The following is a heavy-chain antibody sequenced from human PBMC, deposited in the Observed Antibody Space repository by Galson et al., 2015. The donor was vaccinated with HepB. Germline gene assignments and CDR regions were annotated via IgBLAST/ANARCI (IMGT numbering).Heavy chain of an antibody. J-gene: IGHJ3*02. D-gene: IGHD1-1*01. CDR3: TRDRRYPDDIFDI. V-gene: IGHV3-23*01. CDR2: ITDTGDTT. Sequence: SLRLSCAVSGFSITSYTINWVRQAPGKGLDWVSSITDTGDTTWYPESVKGRFTLSRDTSTNTVYLQMNSLRAEDTALYYCTRDRRYPDDIFDIWGRGTMVTVSS. CDR1: GFSITSYT.